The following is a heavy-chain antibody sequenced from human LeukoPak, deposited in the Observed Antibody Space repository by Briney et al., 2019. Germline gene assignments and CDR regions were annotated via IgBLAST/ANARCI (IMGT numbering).Heavy chain of an antibody. D-gene: IGHD3-10*01. Sequence: SETLSLTCAVYGGSFSGYYWSWIRQPPGKGLEWIGEINHSGSTNYNPSLKSRVTISVDTSKNQFSLKLSSVTAADTAVYYCASSDITMVRGVVSVYWGQGTLVTVSS. V-gene: IGHV4-34*01. CDR3: ASSDITMVRGVVSVY. CDR1: GGSFSGYY. J-gene: IGHJ4*02. CDR2: INHSGST.